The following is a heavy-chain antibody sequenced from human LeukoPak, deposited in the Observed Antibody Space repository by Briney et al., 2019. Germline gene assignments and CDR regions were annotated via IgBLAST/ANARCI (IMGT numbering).Heavy chain of an antibody. CDR2: IIPILGIA. CDR3: ARDRLAEMATIHYYGMDV. V-gene: IGHV1-69*04. D-gene: IGHD5-24*01. Sequence: SVKVSCKASGGTFSSYAISWVRRAPGQGLEWMGRIIPILGIANYAQKFQGRVTITADKSTSTAYVELSSLRSEDTAVYYCARDRLAEMATIHYYGMDVWGQGTTVTVSS. CDR1: GGTFSSYA. J-gene: IGHJ6*02.